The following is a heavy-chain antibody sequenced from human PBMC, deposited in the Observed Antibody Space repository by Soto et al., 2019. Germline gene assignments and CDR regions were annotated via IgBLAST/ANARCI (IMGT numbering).Heavy chain of an antibody. D-gene: IGHD3-3*01. V-gene: IGHV1-18*01. Sequence: GASGKVSCKASGYTFTSYGISWVRQAPGQGLEWMGWISAYNGNTNYAQKLQGRVTMTTDTSTSTAYMELRSLRSDDTAVYYCARSPPDYDFWSGYSYYYYYMDVWGKGTTVTVSS. CDR1: GYTFTSYG. CDR2: ISAYNGNT. CDR3: ARSPPDYDFWSGYSYYYYYMDV. J-gene: IGHJ6*03.